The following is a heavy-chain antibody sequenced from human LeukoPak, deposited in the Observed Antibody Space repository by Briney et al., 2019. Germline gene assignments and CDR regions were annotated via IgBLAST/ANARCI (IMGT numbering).Heavy chain of an antibody. CDR3: AREYTLYRSGWFLDY. Sequence: ASETLSLTCTVSGGSISSGGYYWSWIRQPPGKGLEWIGYIYHSGSTYYNPSLKSRVTVSVDRSKNQFSLKLSSVTAADTAVYYCAREYTLYRSGWFLDYWGQGTVVTVSS. D-gene: IGHD6-19*01. CDR1: GGSISSGGYY. V-gene: IGHV4-30-2*01. J-gene: IGHJ4*02. CDR2: IYHSGST.